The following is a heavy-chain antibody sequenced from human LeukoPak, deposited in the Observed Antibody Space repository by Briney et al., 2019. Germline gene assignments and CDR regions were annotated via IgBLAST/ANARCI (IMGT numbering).Heavy chain of an antibody. Sequence: PGGSLRLSCAASGFTFSSYAMSWVRQAPGKGLEWVSAISGSGSSTYYADSVKGRFTISRDNSKNTLYLQMNSLRAEDTAVYYCAKAPSITMVRGGYYFDYWGQGTLVTVSS. V-gene: IGHV3-23*01. CDR3: AKAPSITMVRGGYYFDY. J-gene: IGHJ4*02. CDR1: GFTFSSYA. CDR2: ISGSGSST. D-gene: IGHD3-10*01.